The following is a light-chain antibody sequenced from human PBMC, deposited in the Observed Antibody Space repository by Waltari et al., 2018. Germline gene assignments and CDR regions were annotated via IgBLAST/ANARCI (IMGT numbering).Light chain of an antibody. CDR2: EVT. Sequence: QSALAQPPSVSGSPGQSVTISCTGTSSDVGLYNCVSWYQQPPGTAPKVMIYEVTNRPSGVPDRFSGAKSGNTASLTISGLQPEDEAHYFCASHSNTTAVLFGGGTKVTVL. CDR3: ASHSNTTAVL. J-gene: IGLJ2*01. CDR1: SSDVGLYNC. V-gene: IGLV2-18*02.